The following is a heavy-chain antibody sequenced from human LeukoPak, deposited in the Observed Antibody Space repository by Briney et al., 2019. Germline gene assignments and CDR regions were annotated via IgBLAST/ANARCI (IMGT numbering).Heavy chain of an antibody. J-gene: IGHJ5*02. Sequence: GGSLRLSCAASGFTFSRYAMSWVRQAPGKGLEWVSAFSGSGGSTYYADSVKGRFTISRDNSKNTLYLQMNSLRAEDTAVYYCAKDLEVITMIVGNWFDPWGQGTLVTVSS. CDR1: GFTFSRYA. V-gene: IGHV3-23*01. CDR2: FSGSGGST. D-gene: IGHD3-22*01. CDR3: AKDLEVITMIVGNWFDP.